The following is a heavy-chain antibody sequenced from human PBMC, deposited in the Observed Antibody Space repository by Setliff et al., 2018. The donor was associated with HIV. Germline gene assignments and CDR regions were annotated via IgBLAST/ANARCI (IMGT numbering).Heavy chain of an antibody. V-gene: IGHV4-34*01. CDR2: VNQDGTT. J-gene: IGHJ5*02. D-gene: IGHD3-10*01. CDR3: ARSGYISGTHYNFRRNWFDP. CDR1: GGSFSGYY. Sequence: SETLCLTCAIYGGSFSGYYWSWIRQAPGKGLEWVAEVNQDGTTNYNPSLRSRVAMSADKSKNQFSLRLISATAADTAIYYCARSGYISGTHYNFRRNWFDPWSQGSLVTSPQ.